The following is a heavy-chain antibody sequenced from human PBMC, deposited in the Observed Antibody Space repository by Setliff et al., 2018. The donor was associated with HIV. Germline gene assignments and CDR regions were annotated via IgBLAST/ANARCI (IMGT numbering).Heavy chain of an antibody. CDR1: GYTFTSYA. CDR2: INAGNGNT. CDR3: ARDGCSGQRCYLYNWFDP. V-gene: IGHV1-3*01. J-gene: IGHJ5*02. Sequence: ASVKVSCKASGYTFTSYAMHWVRQAPGQRLEWMGWINAGNGNTKYSQKFQGRVTITRDTSATTVYMELSSLTSEDTAVYYCARDGCSGQRCYLYNWFDPWGQGTLVTVSS. D-gene: IGHD2-15*01.